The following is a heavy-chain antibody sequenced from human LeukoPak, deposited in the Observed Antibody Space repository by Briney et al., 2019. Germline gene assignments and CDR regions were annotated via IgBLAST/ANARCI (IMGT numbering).Heavy chain of an antibody. CDR1: GFTFNSYA. CDR2: MSSDGNKK. J-gene: IGHJ6*02. V-gene: IGHV3-30-3*01. D-gene: IGHD3-10*01. CDR3: ARGDYDLSGSYHYGMDV. Sequence: GGSLRLSCAAPGFTFNSYAMHWVRQAPGKGLEWVAVMSSDGNKKFYAEYVKGRFTISRDNSENTLYLEMNSLRGEDTAVYYCARGDYDLSGSYHYGMDVWGQGTTVTVSS.